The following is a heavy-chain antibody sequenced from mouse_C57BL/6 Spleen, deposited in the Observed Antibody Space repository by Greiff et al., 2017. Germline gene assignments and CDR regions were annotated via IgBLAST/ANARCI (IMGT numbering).Heavy chain of an antibody. Sequence: QVQLQQPGAELVKPGASVKLSCKASGYTFTSYWMHWVKQRPGQGLEWIGMIHPNSGSTNYNEKFKSKATLAVDKSSSTAYMQLSSLTSEDSAVYYCTRGYDYGFDYWGQGTTLTVSS. CDR2: IHPNSGST. J-gene: IGHJ2*01. CDR1: GYTFTSYW. V-gene: IGHV1-64*01. CDR3: TRGYDYGFDY. D-gene: IGHD2-4*01.